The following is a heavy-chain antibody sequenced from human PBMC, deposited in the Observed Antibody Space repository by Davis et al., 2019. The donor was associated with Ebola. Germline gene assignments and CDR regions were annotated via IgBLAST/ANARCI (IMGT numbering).Heavy chain of an antibody. J-gene: IGHJ4*02. D-gene: IGHD2-15*01. CDR2: IYYRGIT. CDR1: GGSIISSSSY. V-gene: IGHV4-39*02. Sequence: MPSETLSLTCTVSGGSIISSSSYWGWIRQPPRKGLEWIGSIYYRGITYYNPSLKSRVTISVDTSKNQFSLKLSSVTAADTAVYYCAREEGYCSGGSCYSGYFDYWGQGTLVTVSS. CDR3: AREEGYCSGGSCYSGYFDY.